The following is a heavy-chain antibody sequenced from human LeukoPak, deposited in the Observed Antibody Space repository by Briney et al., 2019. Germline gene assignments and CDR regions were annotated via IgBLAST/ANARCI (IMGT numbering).Heavy chain of an antibody. CDR3: ARDTVGSVFLDAFDI. CDR2: ISPTSGST. D-gene: IGHD3-16*01. CDR1: GGSISNYY. Sequence: SETLSLTCTVSGGSISNYYWSWIRQSTGKGLEWIGRISPTSGSTDYNPSLKRRVTLSLDKSRNLFSLKMTSVTAADTAVYYCARDTVGSVFLDAFDIWGQGTMVTVSS. V-gene: IGHV4-4*07. J-gene: IGHJ3*02.